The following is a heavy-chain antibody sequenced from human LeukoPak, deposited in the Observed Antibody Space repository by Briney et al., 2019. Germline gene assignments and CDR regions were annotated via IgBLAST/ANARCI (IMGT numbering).Heavy chain of an antibody. CDR1: GYTFTSYG. J-gene: IGHJ4*02. D-gene: IGHD3-22*01. V-gene: IGHV1-18*01. CDR3: ARDRSDSSGYYFPLDY. Sequence: ASVKVSCKASGYTFTSYGISWVRQAPGQGLEWMGWISAYNGNTNYAQKLQGRVTMTTDTSTSTAYMELRRLRSDDTAVYYCARDRSDSSGYYFPLDYWGQGTLVTVSS. CDR2: ISAYNGNT.